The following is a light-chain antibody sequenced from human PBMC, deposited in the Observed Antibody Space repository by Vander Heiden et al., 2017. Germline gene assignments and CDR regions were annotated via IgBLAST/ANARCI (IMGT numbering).Light chain of an antibody. CDR1: QSVSSKF. J-gene: IGKJ3*01. CDR2: SAS. CDR3: QQYGTSPFT. V-gene: IGKV3-20*01. Sequence: EIMLTQSPDTLSLSPGERATLSCRASQSVSSKFLVWYQQRPGQAPRLLIYSASIRATGIPDRFSGSGSGTDFTLTISRLEPEDFAMYYCQQYGTSPFTFGP.